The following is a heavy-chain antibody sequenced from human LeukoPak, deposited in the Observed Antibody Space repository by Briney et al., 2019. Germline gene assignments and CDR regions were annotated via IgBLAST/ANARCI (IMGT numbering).Heavy chain of an antibody. Sequence: SVKVSCKASGGTFTSYAISWVRQAPGQGLEWMGGIIPIFGTANYAQKFQGRVTITADESTSTAYMELSSLRSEDTAVYYCASSYYYDSSGYSNYYYYYGMDVWGQGTTVTVSS. D-gene: IGHD3-22*01. CDR3: ASSYYYDSSGYSNYYYYYGMDV. J-gene: IGHJ6*02. CDR2: IIPIFGTA. CDR1: GGTFTSYA. V-gene: IGHV1-69*13.